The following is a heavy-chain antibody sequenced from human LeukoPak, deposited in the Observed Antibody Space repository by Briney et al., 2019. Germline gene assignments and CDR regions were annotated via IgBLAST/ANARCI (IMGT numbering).Heavy chain of an antibody. V-gene: IGHV3-74*01. D-gene: IGHD3-3*01. CDR2: IKSDGKT. Sequence: GGSLRLSCEASGFTFSRYWMHWVRLAPGKGLVWVSRIKSDGKTNYADSVKGRFTISRDNAKNTVSLQMNSLRADDTGVYYCARAPSEVGGYYPEYFRHWGQGTLVTVSS. CDR1: GFTFSRYW. J-gene: IGHJ1*01. CDR3: ARAPSEVGGYYPEYFRH.